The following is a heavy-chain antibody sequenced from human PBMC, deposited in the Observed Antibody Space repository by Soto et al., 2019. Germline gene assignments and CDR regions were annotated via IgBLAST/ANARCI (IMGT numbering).Heavy chain of an antibody. D-gene: IGHD3-16*02. CDR2: IIAMFGTA. CDR1: GGTLTISSHG. J-gene: IGHJ6*02. CDR3: GVPIGGSYRVRNHGMDV. Sequence: QEKLVQSGAEVRKPGSSVKVSCEASGGTLTISSHGISWVRQAPGQGLEWMGGIIAMFGTANYAQKFQGRVPFAADEATSTAYMALSSLRSDDTAVYYCGVPIGGSYRVRNHGMDVCGHGTAVTVCS. V-gene: IGHV1-69*19.